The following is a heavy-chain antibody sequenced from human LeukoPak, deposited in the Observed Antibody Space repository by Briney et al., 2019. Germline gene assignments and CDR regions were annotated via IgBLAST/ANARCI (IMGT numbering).Heavy chain of an antibody. D-gene: IGHD4-17*01. J-gene: IGHJ4*02. CDR3: ASMATVTTGFDY. Sequence: GGSLRLSCAASGFTFSSYGMSWVRQAPGKGLEWVSAISGSGGSTYYADSVKGRFTISRDSAKNSLYLQMNSLRAEDTAVYYCASMATVTTGFDYWGQGTLVTVSS. V-gene: IGHV3-23*01. CDR1: GFTFSSYG. CDR2: ISGSGGST.